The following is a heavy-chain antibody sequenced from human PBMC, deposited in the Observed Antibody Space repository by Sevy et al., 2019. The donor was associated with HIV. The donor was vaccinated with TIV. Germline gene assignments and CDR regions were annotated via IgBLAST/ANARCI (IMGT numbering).Heavy chain of an antibody. CDR1: GFTFNKYS. CDR3: AREGCTKPHDY. Sequence: GGSLRLSCAASGFTFNKYSMSWVRQPPGKGLEWVSTLSFGCGEINYADSVKGRFTISRDNSKSSVYLEMNNLRPEYTAVYYCAREGCTKPHDYWGQGTLVTVSS. D-gene: IGHD2-8*01. J-gene: IGHJ4*02. CDR2: LSFGCGEI. V-gene: IGHV3-23*01.